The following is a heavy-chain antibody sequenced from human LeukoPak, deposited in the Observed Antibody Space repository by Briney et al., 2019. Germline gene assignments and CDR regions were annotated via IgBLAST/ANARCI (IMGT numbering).Heavy chain of an antibody. J-gene: IGHJ5*02. CDR1: GGTFSSYA. D-gene: IGHD2-2*02. Sequence: SVKVSCKASGGTFSSYAISWVRQAPGQGLEWMGRIIPIFGTANYAQKFQGRVTITTDESTSTAYMELSSLRSEDTAVYYCARDTIVVVPAAIRENWFDPWGQGTLVTVS. CDR3: ARDTIVVVPAAIRENWFDP. CDR2: IIPIFGTA. V-gene: IGHV1-69*05.